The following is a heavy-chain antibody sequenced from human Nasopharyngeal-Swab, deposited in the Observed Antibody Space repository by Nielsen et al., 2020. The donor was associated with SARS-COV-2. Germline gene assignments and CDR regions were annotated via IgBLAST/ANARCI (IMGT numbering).Heavy chain of an antibody. Sequence: WVRQAPGQRLEWMGWINAGNGNTKYSQKFQGRVTITRETSASTAYMELSSLRSEDTAVYYCARDPTVTTDYYYYYYMDVWGKGTTVTVSS. J-gene: IGHJ6*03. V-gene: IGHV1-3*01. D-gene: IGHD4-17*01. CDR3: ARDPTVTTDYYYYYYMDV. CDR2: INAGNGNT.